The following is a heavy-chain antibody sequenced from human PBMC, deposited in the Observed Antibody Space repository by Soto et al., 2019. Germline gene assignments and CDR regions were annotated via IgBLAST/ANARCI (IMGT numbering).Heavy chain of an antibody. J-gene: IGHJ5*02. CDR1: GGSISSGGYY. V-gene: IGHV4-31*03. CDR3: ARDHCISTSCHYPNWFDP. CDR2: IYYSGST. Sequence: QVQLQESGPGLVKPSQTLSLTCTVSGGSISSGGYYWSWIRQHPGKGLEWIGYIYYSGSTYYNPSLKSRVTISVDTSKNQFSLKLSSVTAADTAVYYCARDHCISTSCHYPNWFDPWGQGTLVTVSS. D-gene: IGHD2-2*01.